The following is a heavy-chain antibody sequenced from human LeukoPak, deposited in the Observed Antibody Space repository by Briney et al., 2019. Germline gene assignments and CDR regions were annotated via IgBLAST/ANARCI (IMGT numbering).Heavy chain of an antibody. V-gene: IGHV1-24*01. Sequence: ASVRVSCKVSGYTLTELSMHWVRQAPGKGLEWMGGSDPEDGETIYAQKYQGRVTMTEDTSTDTAYMELSSLRSEDTAVYYCATDGVYYYDSSGYYLGPFDDWGQGTLVTVSS. J-gene: IGHJ4*02. D-gene: IGHD3-22*01. CDR3: ATDGVYYYDSSGYYLGPFDD. CDR2: SDPEDGET. CDR1: GYTLTELS.